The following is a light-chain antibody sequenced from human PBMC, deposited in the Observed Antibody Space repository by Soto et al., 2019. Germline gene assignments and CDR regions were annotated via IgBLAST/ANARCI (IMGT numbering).Light chain of an antibody. V-gene: IGKV1-17*03. CDR1: QGINDN. J-gene: IGKJ1*01. CDR3: LQHNTFPWT. Sequence: DIQMTQSPSAMSASVGDRVTITCRASQGINDNLAWFQQKPGQVPKRLIYGAFSLQRGVPSRFSGSGSGTEFTLTISSLQPEDVATYYCLQHNTFPWTFGQGTNVHIK. CDR2: GAF.